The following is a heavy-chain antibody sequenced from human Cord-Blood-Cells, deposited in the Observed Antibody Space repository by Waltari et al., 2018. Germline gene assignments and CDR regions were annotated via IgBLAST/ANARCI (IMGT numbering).Heavy chain of an antibody. CDR3: ARDNWGLGAFDI. J-gene: IGHJ3*02. CDR1: GFTFSSYA. Sequence: QVQLVESGGGVVQPGRSLRLSCAASGFTFSSYAMPWVRQAPGKGLEWVAVISYDGSNKYYADSVKGRFTISRDNSKNTLYLQMNSLRAEDTAVYYCARDNWGLGAFDIWGQGTMVTVSS. CDR2: ISYDGSNK. V-gene: IGHV3-30-3*01. D-gene: IGHD7-27*01.